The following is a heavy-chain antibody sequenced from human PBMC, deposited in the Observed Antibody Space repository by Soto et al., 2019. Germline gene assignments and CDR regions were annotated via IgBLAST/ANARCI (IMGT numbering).Heavy chain of an antibody. D-gene: IGHD3-22*01. J-gene: IGHJ6*02. CDR1: GYTFTTYA. Sequence: ASVKVSCKASGYTFTTYAMHWVRQAPGQRLEWMGWINAANGNTKYSQKFQGRVTMTRDTSTSTVYMELSSLRSEDTAVYYCARGTYYDSSGFPVYYGMDVWGQGTTVTVSS. V-gene: IGHV1-3*01. CDR2: INAANGNT. CDR3: ARGTYYDSSGFPVYYGMDV.